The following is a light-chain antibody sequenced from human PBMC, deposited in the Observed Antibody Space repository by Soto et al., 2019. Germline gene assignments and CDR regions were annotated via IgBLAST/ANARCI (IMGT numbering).Light chain of an antibody. Sequence: EIVLTQSPATLSLSPGERATLSCRASQSVENYLAWFQQKRGQAPRLLIYDTSNRAAGIPDRFSGSGSGTDFTPTISSLEPEDFAVYYCHQRYIWPPLTFGGGPKVEIK. CDR3: HQRYIWPPLT. CDR2: DTS. J-gene: IGKJ4*01. CDR1: QSVENY. V-gene: IGKV3-11*01.